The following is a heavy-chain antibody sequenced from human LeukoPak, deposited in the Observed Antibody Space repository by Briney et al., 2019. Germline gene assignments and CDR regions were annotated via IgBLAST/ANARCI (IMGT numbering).Heavy chain of an antibody. CDR2: ISVGGGST. Sequence: GGSLRLSCVASGFTFRTYGMSWVRQAPGKGLEWVSVISVGGGSTYYADSVKGRFTISRDDSKNTLYLQMNSLRAEDTALYFCAKDPYSVSGWYGTLSYFDYWGQGTLVTVSS. J-gene: IGHJ4*02. CDR1: GFTFRTYG. V-gene: IGHV3-23*01. D-gene: IGHD6-19*01. CDR3: AKDPYSVSGWYGTLSYFDY.